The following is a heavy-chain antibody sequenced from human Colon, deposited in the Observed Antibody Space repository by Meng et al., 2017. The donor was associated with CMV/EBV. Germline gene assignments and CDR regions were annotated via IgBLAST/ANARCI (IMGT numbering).Heavy chain of an antibody. J-gene: IGHJ4*02. CDR3: ARPAGL. V-gene: IGHV3-53*01. Sequence: GSLRLSCAASGLNVINSYLIWVRQAPERGLEWVSLIYTGGGTDYADSVRGRFAISRDASKNTLYLQMDSLRVEDSAIYYCARPAGLWGQGTLVTVSS. CDR2: IYTGGGT. CDR1: GLNVINSY.